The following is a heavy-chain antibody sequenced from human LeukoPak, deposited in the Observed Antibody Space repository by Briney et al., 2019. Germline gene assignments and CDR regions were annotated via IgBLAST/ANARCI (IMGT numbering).Heavy chain of an antibody. CDR1: GFTFSDYY. D-gene: IGHD4-17*01. CDR2: ISSSGSTI. V-gene: IGHV3-11*04. Sequence: PGGSLRLSCAASGFTFSDYYMSWIRQAPGKGLEWVSYISSSGSTIYYADSVKGRLTISRDNAKNSLYLQMNSLRAEDTAVYYCARDQQSYGDYDAFDIWGQGTMVTVSS. J-gene: IGHJ3*02. CDR3: ARDQQSYGDYDAFDI.